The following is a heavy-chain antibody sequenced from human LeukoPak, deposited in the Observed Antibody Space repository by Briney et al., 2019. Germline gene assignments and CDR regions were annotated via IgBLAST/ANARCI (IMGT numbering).Heavy chain of an antibody. V-gene: IGHV1-69*06. D-gene: IGHD3-9*01. CDR2: IIPIFGTA. CDR3: VWGGGDFDWLLFDY. J-gene: IGHJ4*02. CDR1: GGTFSSYA. Sequence: SVKVSCKASGGTFSSYAISWVRQAPGQGLEWMGGIIPIFGTANYAQKFQGRVTITADKSTSTAYMELSSLRSEDTAVYYCVWGGGDFDWLLFDYWGQGTLVTVSS.